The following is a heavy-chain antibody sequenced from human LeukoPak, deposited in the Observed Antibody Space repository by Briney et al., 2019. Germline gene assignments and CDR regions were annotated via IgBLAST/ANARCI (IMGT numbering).Heavy chain of an antibody. V-gene: IGHV3-21*01. CDR3: ARYSSQKHFFDY. D-gene: IGHD6-13*01. CDR1: GFTFSSYS. CDR2: ISSSSSYI. J-gene: IGHJ4*02. Sequence: PGGSLRLSCAASGFTFSSYSMNWVRQAPGKGLEWVSSISSSSSYIYYADSVKGRFTISRDNAKNSLYLQMNSLRAEDTAVYYCARYSSQKHFFDYWGQRTLVTVSS.